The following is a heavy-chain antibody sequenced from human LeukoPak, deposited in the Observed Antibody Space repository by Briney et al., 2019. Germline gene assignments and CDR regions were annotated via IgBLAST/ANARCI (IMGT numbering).Heavy chain of an antibody. V-gene: IGHV3-7*05. D-gene: IGHD4-17*01. CDR2: IKQDGSDK. Sequence: GGSLRLSCAASGFTFSRNWMSWVRQAPGGGLEWVANIKQDGSDKYYVDSVKGRFTISRDNAKTSLFLQMNSLRAEDTAVYYCAREVYGDNYFDYWGQGTLVTVAS. CDR3: AREVYGDNYFDY. J-gene: IGHJ4*02. CDR1: GFTFSRNW.